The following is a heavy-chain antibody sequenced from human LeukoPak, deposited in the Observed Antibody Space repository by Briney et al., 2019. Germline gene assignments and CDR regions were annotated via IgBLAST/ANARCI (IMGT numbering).Heavy chain of an antibody. V-gene: IGHV3-21*01. CDR3: ARASGPFDY. J-gene: IGHJ4*02. D-gene: IGHD3-10*01. CDR2: ISSSSAYI. Sequence: GGSLRLSCAASGFTFSSYSMNWVRQAPGKGLEWVSSISSSSAYIYYADSVKGRFTISRDNSKNTLYLQMNSLRAEDTAVYSCARASGPFDYWGQGTLVTVSS. CDR1: GFTFSSYS.